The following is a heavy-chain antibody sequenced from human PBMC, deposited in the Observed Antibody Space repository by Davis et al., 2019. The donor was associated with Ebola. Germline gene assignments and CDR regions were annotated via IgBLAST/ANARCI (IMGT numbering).Heavy chain of an antibody. J-gene: IGHJ6*02. Sequence: ASVKVSCKASGYTFTGYYMHWARQAPGQGLEWMGIINPSGGSTSYAQKFQGRVTMTRDTSTRTVYMELSSLRSEDTAVYYCAREERIVVVPDANHYYYYGMDVWGQGTTVTVSS. CDR1: GYTFTGYY. CDR2: INPSGGST. CDR3: AREERIVVVPDANHYYYYGMDV. V-gene: IGHV1-46*01. D-gene: IGHD2-2*01.